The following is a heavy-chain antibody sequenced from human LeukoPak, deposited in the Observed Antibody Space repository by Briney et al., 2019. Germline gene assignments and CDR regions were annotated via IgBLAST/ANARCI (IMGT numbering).Heavy chain of an antibody. J-gene: IGHJ5*02. CDR1: GGSFSGYY. Sequence: PSETLSLTCAVYGGSFSGYYWSWIRQPPGKGLEWIGEINHSGSTNYNPSLKSRVTISVDTSKNQFSLKLSSVTAADTAVYYCARGPSGSSSSDNWFDPWGQGTLVTVSS. CDR2: INHSGST. V-gene: IGHV4-34*01. CDR3: ARGPSGSSSSDNWFDP. D-gene: IGHD6-6*01.